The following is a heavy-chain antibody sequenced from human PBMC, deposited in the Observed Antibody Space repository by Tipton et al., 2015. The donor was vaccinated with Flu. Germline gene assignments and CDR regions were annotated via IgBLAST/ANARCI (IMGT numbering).Heavy chain of an antibody. CDR1: GGSTSTYY. CDR2: INYNGGT. D-gene: IGHD3-22*01. Sequence: TLSLTCTVSGGSTSTYYWSWIRQPPGKGLEWIGFINYNGGTDYNPSLKSRVTISVDTSKNQFSLRLSSVTAADTAVYYCARAPYSDYDTSGSSFDYWGQGTLVTVSS. V-gene: IGHV4-59*01. CDR3: ARAPYSDYDTSGSSFDY. J-gene: IGHJ4*02.